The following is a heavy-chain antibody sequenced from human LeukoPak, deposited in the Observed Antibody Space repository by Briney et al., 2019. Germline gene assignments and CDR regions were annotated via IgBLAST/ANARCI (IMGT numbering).Heavy chain of an antibody. CDR2: IYYSGST. J-gene: IGHJ5*02. CDR1: GGSISSSSYY. Sequence: KPSETLSLTCTVSGGSISSSSYYWGWIRQPPGKGLEWIGSIYYSGSTYYNPSLKSRVTISVDTSKNQFSLKLSSVTAADTAVYYCARGGPWFDPWGQGTLVTVSS. V-gene: IGHV4-39*01. CDR3: ARGGPWFDP.